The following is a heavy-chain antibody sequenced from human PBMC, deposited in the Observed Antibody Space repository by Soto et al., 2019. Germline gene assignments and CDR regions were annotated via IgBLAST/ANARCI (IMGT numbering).Heavy chain of an antibody. Sequence: GGSLRLSCAASGFTVSSNYMSWVRQAPGKGLEWVSVIYSGGSTYYADSVKGRFTISRDNSKNTLYLQMNSLRAEDTAVYYCARGRASSWYPQYFDYWGQGTLVTAPQ. CDR2: IYSGGST. CDR1: GFTVSSNY. J-gene: IGHJ4*02. D-gene: IGHD6-13*01. V-gene: IGHV3-66*01. CDR3: ARGRASSWYPQYFDY.